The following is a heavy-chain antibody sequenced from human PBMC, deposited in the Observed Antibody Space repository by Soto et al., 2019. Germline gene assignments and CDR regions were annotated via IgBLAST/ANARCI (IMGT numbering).Heavy chain of an antibody. CDR2: INSDGTTT. J-gene: IGHJ5*02. Sequence: EVQLVESGGGLVQPGGSLRLSCSASGFSFSRYWMHWVRQVPGKGLQWVSRINSDGTTTDYGDSVKGRFTVSRDNGKSTLYLQMNSMRVEDTSVYYCARKTDFSSALTDHWGQGTLVTVSS. D-gene: IGHD4-4*01. CDR3: ARKTDFSSALTDH. V-gene: IGHV3-74*01. CDR1: GFSFSRYW.